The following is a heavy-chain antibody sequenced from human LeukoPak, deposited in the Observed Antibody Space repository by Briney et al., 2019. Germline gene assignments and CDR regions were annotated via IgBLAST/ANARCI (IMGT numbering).Heavy chain of an antibody. D-gene: IGHD4-17*01. CDR3: ARDLHDYGDYDPTFDY. CDR1: GYTFTSYG. CDR2: ISAYNGNT. V-gene: IGHV1-18*04. J-gene: IGHJ4*02. Sequence: ASVKDSCKASGYTFTSYGISWVRQAPGQGLEWMGWISAYNGNTNYAQKLQGRVTMTTDTSTSTAYMELRSLRSDDTAVYYCARDLHDYGDYDPTFDYWGQGTLVTVSS.